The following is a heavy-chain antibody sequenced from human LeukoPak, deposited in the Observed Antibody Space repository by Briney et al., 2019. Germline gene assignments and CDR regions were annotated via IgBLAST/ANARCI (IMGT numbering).Heavy chain of an antibody. CDR1: GFTFSTFG. CDR3: AKDFYGGFGGYDSYFFDF. Sequence: GGSLRLSCAASGFTFSTFGMHWVRQAPGKGLEWVTFIRYDGSHKNYADSVKGRFTISRDDSKNTLYLLMNSLRPEDTAVYYCAKDFYGGFGGYDSYFFDFWGQGTLVAVSS. J-gene: IGHJ4*02. V-gene: IGHV3-30*02. D-gene: IGHD5-12*01. CDR2: IRYDGSHK.